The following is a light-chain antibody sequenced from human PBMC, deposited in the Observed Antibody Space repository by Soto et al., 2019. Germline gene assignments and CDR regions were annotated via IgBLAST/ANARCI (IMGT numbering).Light chain of an antibody. J-gene: IGKJ5*01. CDR2: GAS. CDR1: QSVYSKY. Sequence: EIVLTQSPGTLSLPPGESATLSCRASQSVYSKYLAWYQQKPGQAPRLLIYGASSRASGIPDRFSGSGSGTDFTLTISRLEPEDFEVYYCQHHGGSPITFGQGTRLEIK. CDR3: QHHGGSPIT. V-gene: IGKV3-20*01.